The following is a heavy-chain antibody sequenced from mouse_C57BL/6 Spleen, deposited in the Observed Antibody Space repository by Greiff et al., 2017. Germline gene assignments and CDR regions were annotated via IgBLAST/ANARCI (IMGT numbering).Heavy chain of an antibody. J-gene: IGHJ2*01. V-gene: IGHV14-4*01. Sequence: VQLQQSGAELVRPGASVKLSCTASGFNFKDYYMHWVKQRPEQGLAWIGWIDPENGDTEYASKFQGKATITADTSSHTAYLQLSSLTYEDTTVYCCTKSSGYVGYYFDYWGQGTTLTVSS. D-gene: IGHD3-2*02. CDR1: GFNFKDYY. CDR3: TKSSGYVGYYFDY. CDR2: IDPENGDT.